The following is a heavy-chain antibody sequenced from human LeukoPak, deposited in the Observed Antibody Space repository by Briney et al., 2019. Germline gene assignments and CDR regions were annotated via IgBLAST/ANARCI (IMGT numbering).Heavy chain of an antibody. V-gene: IGHV1-69*04. Sequence: SVKVSCKASGGTFSSYAISWVRQAPGQGLEWIGRIIPILGIANYAQKFQGRVTITADKSTSTAYMELSSLRSEDTAVYYCARGDYYDSSGYQGSYYYYGMDVWGQGTTVTVSS. D-gene: IGHD3-22*01. CDR3: ARGDYYDSSGYQGSYYYYGMDV. CDR1: GGTFSSYA. CDR2: IIPILGIA. J-gene: IGHJ6*02.